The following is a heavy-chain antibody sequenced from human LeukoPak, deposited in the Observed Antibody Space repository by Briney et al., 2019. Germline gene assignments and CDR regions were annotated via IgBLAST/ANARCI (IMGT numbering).Heavy chain of an antibody. CDR2: IIQDGTGT. CDR3: ATDDYRGLGH. Sequence: GGALRLSCAASGITFRNYWMHWVRQTPGKGLVWVSHIIQDGTGTFYADSVKGRFTISRDNAKNTLYLQMNNLRAEDTAVYYCATDDYRGLGHWGQGTLVTVSS. V-gene: IGHV3-74*01. J-gene: IGHJ4*02. CDR1: GITFRNYW. D-gene: IGHD3-16*01.